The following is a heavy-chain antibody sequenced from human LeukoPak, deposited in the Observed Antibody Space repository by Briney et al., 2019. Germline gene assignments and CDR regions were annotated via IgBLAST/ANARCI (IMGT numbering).Heavy chain of an antibody. CDR3: ARDCMVRGVASYYYYMDV. J-gene: IGHJ6*03. CDR1: GFTFSSYG. CDR2: IWYDGSNK. V-gene: IGHV3-33*01. Sequence: GGSLGLSCAASGFTFSSYGTHWVRQAPGKGLEWVAVIWYDGSNKYYADSVKGRFTISRDNSKNTLYLQMNSLRAEDTAVYYCARDCMVRGVASYYYYMDVWGKGTTVTVSS. D-gene: IGHD3-10*01.